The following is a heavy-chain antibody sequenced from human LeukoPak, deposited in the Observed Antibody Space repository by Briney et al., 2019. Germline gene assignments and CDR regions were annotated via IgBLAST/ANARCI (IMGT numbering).Heavy chain of an antibody. Sequence: SVKVSCKASGGTFSSYAISWVRQAPGQGLEWMGGIIPIFGTANYAQKFQGRVTITTDESTSTAYMELSSLRSEDTAVYYCAREGTPGATENWSDPWGQGTLVTVSS. CDR1: GGTFSSYA. D-gene: IGHD6-25*01. CDR3: AREGTPGATENWSDP. CDR2: IIPIFGTA. V-gene: IGHV1-69*05. J-gene: IGHJ5*02.